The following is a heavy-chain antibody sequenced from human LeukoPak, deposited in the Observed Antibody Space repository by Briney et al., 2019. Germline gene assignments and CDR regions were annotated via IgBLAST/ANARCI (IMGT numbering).Heavy chain of an antibody. CDR1: GGTFSSYA. CDR2: IIPIFGTA. Sequence: ASVKVSCKASGGTFSSYAISWVRQAPGQGLEWMGGIIPIFGTANYAQKFPGRVTITADKSTSTAYMELSSLRSEDTAVYYCARAGDYFDWLFPLYWGQGTLVTVSS. J-gene: IGHJ4*02. CDR3: ARAGDYFDWLFPLY. D-gene: IGHD3-9*01. V-gene: IGHV1-69*06.